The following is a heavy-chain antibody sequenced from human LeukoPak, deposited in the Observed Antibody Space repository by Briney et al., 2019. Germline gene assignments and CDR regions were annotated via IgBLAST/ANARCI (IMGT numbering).Heavy chain of an antibody. CDR1: GGPFSGYY. CDR2: INHSGST. Sequence: SETLSLTCAVYGGPFSGYYWSWIRQPPGKGLEWIGEINHSGSTNYNPSLKSRVTISVDTSKNQFSLKLSSVTAADTAVYYCARHLLTDFWSGYYSPYYYYGMDVWGQGTTVTVSS. D-gene: IGHD3-3*01. CDR3: ARHLLTDFWSGYYSPYYYYGMDV. V-gene: IGHV4-34*01. J-gene: IGHJ6*02.